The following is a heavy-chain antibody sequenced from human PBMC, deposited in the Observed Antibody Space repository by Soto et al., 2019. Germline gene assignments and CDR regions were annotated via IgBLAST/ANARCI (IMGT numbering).Heavy chain of an antibody. V-gene: IGHV4-59*01. CDR1: GGSISSYY. CDR3: ASTRGRGYYTDYYYYGMDV. Sequence: QVQLQESGPGLVKPSETLSLTCTVSGGSISSYYWSWIRQPPGKGLEWIGYIYYSGSTNYNPSLKRRVTVSVDTSKNQFSLKLSSVTAADTAVYYCASTRGRGYYTDYYYYGMDVWGQGTTVTVSS. CDR2: IYYSGST. J-gene: IGHJ6*02. D-gene: IGHD3-3*01.